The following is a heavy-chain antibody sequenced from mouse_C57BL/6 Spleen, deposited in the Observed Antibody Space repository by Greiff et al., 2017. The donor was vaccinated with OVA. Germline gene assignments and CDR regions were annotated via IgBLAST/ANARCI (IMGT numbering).Heavy chain of an antibody. Sequence: QVQLQQPGAELVKPGASVKLSCKASGYTFTSYWMHWVKQRPGQGLEWIGMIHPNSGSTNYNEKFKSKATLTVDKSSSTAYMQLSSLTSEDSAVYYWARSGDYDGAWFAYWGQGTLVTVSA. V-gene: IGHV1-64*01. D-gene: IGHD2-4*01. J-gene: IGHJ3*01. CDR1: GYTFTSYW. CDR2: IHPNSGST. CDR3: ARSGDYDGAWFAY.